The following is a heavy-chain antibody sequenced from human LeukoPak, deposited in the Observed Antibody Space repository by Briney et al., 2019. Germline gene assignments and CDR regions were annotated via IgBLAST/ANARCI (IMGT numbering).Heavy chain of an antibody. Sequence: GGSLRLSCAASGFTFSSYWMNWVRQAPGKGLEWVANIKKDGSEKYYVDSVKGRFTISRDNAKNSLYLQMNSLRDEDSALYYCARGAFGELEFLFDYRGQGILVTVSS. D-gene: IGHD3-10*01. CDR1: GFTFSSYW. CDR3: ARGAFGELEFLFDY. J-gene: IGHJ4*02. CDR2: IKKDGSEK. V-gene: IGHV3-7*01.